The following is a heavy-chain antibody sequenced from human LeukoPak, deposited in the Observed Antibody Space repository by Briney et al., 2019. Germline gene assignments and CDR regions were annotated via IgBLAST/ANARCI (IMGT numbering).Heavy chain of an antibody. CDR2: INPNSGGT. CDR1: GYTFTGYY. D-gene: IGHD3-3*01. Sequence: ASVKVSCKASGYTFTGYYMHWVRQAPGQGLEWMGWINPNSGGTNYAQKLQGRVTMTTDTSTSTAYMELRSLRSDDTAVYYCARDLRDYDFWSGYYSPSLDYWGQGTLVTVSS. J-gene: IGHJ4*02. CDR3: ARDLRDYDFWSGYYSPSLDY. V-gene: IGHV1-2*02.